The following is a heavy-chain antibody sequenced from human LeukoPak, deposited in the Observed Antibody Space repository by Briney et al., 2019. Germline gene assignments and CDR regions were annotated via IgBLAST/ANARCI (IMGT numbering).Heavy chain of an antibody. CDR3: AKGSKRYLDY. J-gene: IGHJ4*02. Sequence: GGSLRLSCAASGFTVSSTYMSWVRQAPGKGLEWVSLIYSGGSTYYAGSVKGRFTISKDNSENTLYFQVNSLTAEDTAVYYCAKGSKRYLDYWGQGTLVTVSS. CDR1: GFTVSSTY. V-gene: IGHV3-66*01. CDR2: IYSGGST.